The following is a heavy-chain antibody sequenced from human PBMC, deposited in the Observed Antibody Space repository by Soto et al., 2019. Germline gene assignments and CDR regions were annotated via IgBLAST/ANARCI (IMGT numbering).Heavy chain of an antibody. CDR2: IIPVFGTP. CDR3: ARGGALSTSWYWGDGLDS. D-gene: IGHD6-13*01. V-gene: IGHV1-69*06. J-gene: IGHJ4*02. CDR1: GYSFSSHA. Sequence: QVQLEQSGSEVKKSGSSGKVSCKASGYSFSSHAITWVRQAPGQGLEWMGGIIPVFGTPSYAQKFQGRVTISADKSTNTSYLELRSLRSEDTAVYYCARGGALSTSWYWGDGLDSWGQGTQVTVSS.